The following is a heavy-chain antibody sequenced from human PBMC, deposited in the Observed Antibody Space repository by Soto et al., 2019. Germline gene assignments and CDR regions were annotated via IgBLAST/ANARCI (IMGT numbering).Heavy chain of an antibody. D-gene: IGHD1-26*01. CDR1: GFSLSNARMG. Sequence: QVTLKESGPVLVKPTETLTLTCTVSGFSLSNARMGVSWIRQPPGKALEWLAHIFSNDEKSYSTSLKSRITISKDTSKSQVVLTMTNMDPVDTATYYCARIRSGPIDYWGQGTLVTVSS. V-gene: IGHV2-26*01. J-gene: IGHJ4*02. CDR2: IFSNDEK. CDR3: ARIRSGPIDY.